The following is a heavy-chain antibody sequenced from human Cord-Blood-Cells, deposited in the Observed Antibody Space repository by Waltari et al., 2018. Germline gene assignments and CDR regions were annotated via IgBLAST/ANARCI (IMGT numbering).Heavy chain of an antibody. D-gene: IGHD1-1*01. CDR3: AREGERGWFDP. V-gene: IGHV4-38-2*02. J-gene: IGHJ5*02. CDR2: IYHSGST. Sequence: QVQLQESGPGLVKPSETLSLTCAGSGYSISSGYSWGWIRQPPGKGLEWIGSIYHSGSTYYNPSLKSRVTISVDTSKNQFSLKLSSVTAADTAVYYCAREGERGWFDPWGQGTLVTVSS. CDR1: GYSISSGYS.